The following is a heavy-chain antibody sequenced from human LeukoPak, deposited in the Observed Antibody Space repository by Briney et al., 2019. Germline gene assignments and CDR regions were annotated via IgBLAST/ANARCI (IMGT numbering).Heavy chain of an antibody. V-gene: IGHV3-30*04. D-gene: IGHD2-2*02. J-gene: IGHJ4*02. CDR1: GFTFSSYA. CDR2: MSYDGRSE. CDR3: ARAPTSSYKGIYDY. Sequence: GGSLRLSCAGSGFTFSSYAMHWVRQAPGKGLEWVAFMSYDGRSEYYGDSVKGRFTISRDNSKNTLYLQMNFLRADDTAVYFCARAPTSSYKGIYDYWGQGTLVTVSS.